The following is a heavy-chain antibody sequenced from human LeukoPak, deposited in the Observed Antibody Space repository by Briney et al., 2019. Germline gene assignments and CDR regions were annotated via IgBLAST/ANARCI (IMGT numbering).Heavy chain of an antibody. CDR2: IGSGADL. D-gene: IGHD2-15*01. J-gene: IGHJ4*02. Sequence: GGSLRLSCVGSGFAFGVHAMSWVRQAPGKGPEWVATIGSGADLFYAESVKGRFTISRDNSKNTLYLQMNSLRVEDTAVYYCARVIGACSGGTCHSDNWSQGTLVTVSS. CDR1: GFAFGVHA. CDR3: ARVIGACSGGTCHSDN. V-gene: IGHV3-23*01.